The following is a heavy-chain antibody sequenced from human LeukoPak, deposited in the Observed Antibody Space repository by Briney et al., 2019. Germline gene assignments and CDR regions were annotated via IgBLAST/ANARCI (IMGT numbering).Heavy chain of an antibody. CDR3: ARARNCGGDCYLDY. V-gene: IGHV1-69*05. CDR2: IIPIFGTA. J-gene: IGHJ4*02. Sequence: SVKVSCKASGGTFSSYAISWVRQAPGQGLEWMGGIIPIFGTANYAQKFQGRVTITTDESTSTAYMELSSLKFEDAAVYYCARARNCGGDCYLDYWGQGTLVTVSS. CDR1: GGTFSSYA. D-gene: IGHD2-21*02.